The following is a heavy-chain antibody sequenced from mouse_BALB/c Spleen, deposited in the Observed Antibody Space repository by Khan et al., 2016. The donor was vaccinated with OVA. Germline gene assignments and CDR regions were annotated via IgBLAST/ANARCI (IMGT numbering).Heavy chain of an antibody. CDR1: GYTFTSYW. CDR3: ARSNYDGSSLYAMDY. D-gene: IGHD1-1*01. Sequence: DLVKPGASVKLSCKASGYTFTSYWINWIKQRPGQGLEWIGRIAPGSGSTYYNEMFKGKATLTVDTSSNTAYIQLSSLSSEDSADYFCARSNYDGSSLYAMDYWGQGTSVTVSS. V-gene: IGHV1S41*01. J-gene: IGHJ4*01. CDR2: IAPGSGST.